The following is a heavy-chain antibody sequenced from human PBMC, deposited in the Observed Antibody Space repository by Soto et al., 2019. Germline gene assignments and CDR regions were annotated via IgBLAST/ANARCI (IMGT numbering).Heavy chain of an antibody. CDR2: ISAYNGNT. J-gene: IGHJ5*02. Sequence: GASVKVSCKASGYTFTSYGISWVRQAPGQGLEWMGWISAYNGNTNYAQKLQGRVTMTTDTSTSTAYMELRSLRSDDTAVYYCARGVGSTSCYLGCGWCDPWGQGTLVTVSS. CDR3: ARGVGSTSCYLGCGWCDP. D-gene: IGHD2-2*01. CDR1: GYTFTSYG. V-gene: IGHV1-18*01.